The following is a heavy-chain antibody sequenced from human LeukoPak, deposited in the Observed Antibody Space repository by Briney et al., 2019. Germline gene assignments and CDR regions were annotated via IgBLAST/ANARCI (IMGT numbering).Heavy chain of an antibody. J-gene: IGHJ6*02. CDR2: INNNGNST. CDR1: GFTFSSYA. Sequence: GGSLRLSCTASGFTFSSYAMHWVRQAPGKGLEYVSAINNNGNSTYYANSVKGRFTISRDNSKNTLYLQMGNLRGEDMAVYYCAREVYGDYDMDVWGRGTTVIVSS. CDR3: AREVYGDYDMDV. V-gene: IGHV3-64*01. D-gene: IGHD4-17*01.